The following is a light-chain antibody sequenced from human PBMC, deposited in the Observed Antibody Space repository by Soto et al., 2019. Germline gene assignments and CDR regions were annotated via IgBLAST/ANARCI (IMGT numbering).Light chain of an antibody. Sequence: QSALTQPRSVSGSPGQSVTISCTGTSSDVGRYDYVSWYQHHPGKAPKLLIYDVNKWPSGVPDRFSGSKSGNTASLSISGLQAEDEADYYCCSKAGTSTAVFGGGIKVTVL. CDR3: CSKAGTSTAV. V-gene: IGLV2-11*01. CDR1: SSDVGRYDY. J-gene: IGLJ2*01. CDR2: DVN.